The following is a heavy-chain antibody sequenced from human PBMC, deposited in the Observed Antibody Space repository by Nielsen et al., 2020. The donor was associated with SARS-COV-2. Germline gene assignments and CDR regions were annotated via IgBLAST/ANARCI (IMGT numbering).Heavy chain of an antibody. J-gene: IGHJ4*02. CDR2: IYESGST. D-gene: IGHD2-15*01. CDR1: GDSISSSDYY. V-gene: IGHV4-39*07. Sequence: SETLSLTCTVSGDSISSSDYYWGWIRQPPGKGLEWIGSIYESGSTYYNPSLKSRVTISVDTSENQFSLKLNSVTAADTAVYYCARERPGPVVGYYFDYWGQGTLVTVSS. CDR3: ARERPGPVVGYYFDY.